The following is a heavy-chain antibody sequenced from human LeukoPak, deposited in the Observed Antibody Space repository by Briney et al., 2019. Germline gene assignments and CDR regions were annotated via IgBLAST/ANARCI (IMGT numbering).Heavy chain of an antibody. D-gene: IGHD1-1*01. CDR1: GFTFSSTW. CDR3: TTGYHYFDD. V-gene: IGHV3-74*03. CDR2: TSSDERST. J-gene: IGHJ4*02. Sequence: GGSLRLSCAASGFTFSSTWMQWVRQGPGKGLLWVSRTSSDERSTTYADSVKGRFTISRDNAKNTLYLQMNSLRAEDTAVYYCTTGYHYFDDWGQGTLVTVSS.